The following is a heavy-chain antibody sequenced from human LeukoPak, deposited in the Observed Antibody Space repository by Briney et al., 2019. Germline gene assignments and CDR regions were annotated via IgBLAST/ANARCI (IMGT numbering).Heavy chain of an antibody. CDR3: SKKTTYNTAGTQGFDY. CDR2: IKQDGREK. V-gene: IGHV3-7*03. CDR1: RFIFSNYW. Sequence: GGSLRLSCAASRFIFSNYWMRWVRQAPGKGLEWVANIKQDGREKYYVDSVKGRFTISRDNAKNSLSLQMDSLRAEDTAVYYCSKKTTYNTAGTQGFDYWGQGTLVTVSS. J-gene: IGHJ4*02. D-gene: IGHD6-13*01.